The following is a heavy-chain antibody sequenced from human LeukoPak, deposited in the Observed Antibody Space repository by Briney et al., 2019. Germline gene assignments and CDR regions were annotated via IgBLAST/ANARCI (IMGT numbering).Heavy chain of an antibody. V-gene: IGHV4-59*01. Sequence: SETLSLTCTVSGGSISSYYWSWIRQPPGKGLEWIGYIYYSGSTNYNPSLKSRVAISVDTSKNQFSLKLSSVTAADTAVYYCASVYYDILTGSLGYFDYWGQGTLVTVSS. CDR2: IYYSGST. CDR3: ASVYYDILTGSLGYFDY. CDR1: GGSISSYY. J-gene: IGHJ4*02. D-gene: IGHD3-9*01.